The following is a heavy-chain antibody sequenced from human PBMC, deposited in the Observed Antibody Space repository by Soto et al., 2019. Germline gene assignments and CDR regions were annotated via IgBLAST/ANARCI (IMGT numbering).Heavy chain of an antibody. D-gene: IGHD3-22*01. Sequence: GPGPGVSSETLSLTCTVSGGSISSSSYYWGWIRQPPGKGLEWIGSIYYSGSTYYNPSLKSRVTISVDTSKNQFSLKLSSVTAADTAVYYCARLFLGLPNYEPLDAFDIWGQGTMVTVSS. CDR3: ARLFLGLPNYEPLDAFDI. V-gene: IGHV4-39*01. CDR1: GGSISSSSYY. CDR2: IYYSGST. J-gene: IGHJ3*02.